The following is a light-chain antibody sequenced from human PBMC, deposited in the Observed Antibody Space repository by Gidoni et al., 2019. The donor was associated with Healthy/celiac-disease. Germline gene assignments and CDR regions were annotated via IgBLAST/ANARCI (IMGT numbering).Light chain of an antibody. CDR3: QAWDSSTAV. CDR1: KLGDKY. V-gene: IGLV3-1*01. Sequence: SYELPQPPSVSVSPVPTASITCSGDKLGDKYACWYQQKPGQSPVLVIYQDSKRPSGIPERFSGSNSGNTATLTISGTQAMDEADYYCQAWDSSTAVFGGGTKLTV. J-gene: IGLJ2*01. CDR2: QDS.